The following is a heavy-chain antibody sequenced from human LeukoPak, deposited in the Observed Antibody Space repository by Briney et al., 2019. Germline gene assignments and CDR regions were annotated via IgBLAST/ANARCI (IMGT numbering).Heavy chain of an antibody. D-gene: IGHD4-23*01. J-gene: IGHJ2*01. CDR3: ARGPTNDYGGKDLDL. Sequence: SETLSLTCTVSGGSISSSSYYWGWIRQPPGKGLEWIGSISYSGSTYYNSSLKSRVTISVDTSKNQFSLKLSSVTAADTAVYYCARGPTNDYGGKDLDLWGRGTLVTVSS. CDR1: GGSISSSSYY. CDR2: ISYSGST. V-gene: IGHV4-39*01.